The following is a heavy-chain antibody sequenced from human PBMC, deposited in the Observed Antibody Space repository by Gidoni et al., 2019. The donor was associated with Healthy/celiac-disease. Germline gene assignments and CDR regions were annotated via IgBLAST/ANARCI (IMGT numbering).Heavy chain of an antibody. CDR3: ARAALYGSGGSCDSQLGYGMDV. CDR1: GGTFSSYA. V-gene: IGHV1-69*04. Sequence: QFQLVQSGAEVKKPDSSVKVSCKASGGTFSSYAISWVRQAPGQGLEWMGRTIPILGIANYGQKFQGRVTITADKSTSTAYMELSSLRSEDTAVYYCARAALYGSGGSCDSQLGYGMDVWGQGTTVTVSS. CDR2: TIPILGIA. D-gene: IGHD2-15*01. J-gene: IGHJ6*02.